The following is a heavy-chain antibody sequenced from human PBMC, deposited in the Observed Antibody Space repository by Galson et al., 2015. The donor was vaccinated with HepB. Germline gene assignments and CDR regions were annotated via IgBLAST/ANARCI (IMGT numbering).Heavy chain of an antibody. V-gene: IGHV4-59*01. CDR2: IYYTGST. CDR1: GGSISTYY. CDR3: ARDRTRGGSYSNDAFDF. D-gene: IGHD1-26*01. Sequence: SETLSLTCTVSGGSISTYYWSWIRQPPGKGLEWIGYIYYTGSTNYNPSLRGRVTISVDTSKNQFSLKLSSVTAADTAVYYCARDRTRGGSYSNDAFDFWGQGTMVTVSS. J-gene: IGHJ3*01.